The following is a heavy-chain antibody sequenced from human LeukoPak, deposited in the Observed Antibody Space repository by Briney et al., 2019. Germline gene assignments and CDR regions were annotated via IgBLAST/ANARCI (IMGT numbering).Heavy chain of an antibody. J-gene: IGHJ5*02. Sequence: GGSLKISCKGSGYSFTSYWIGWVRQLPGKGLGWGGIIYPGDSDTRYSPSFQGQVTISADKSISTAYLQWSSLKASDTAMYYCARHVISSTSTDWFDPWGQGTLVTVSS. D-gene: IGHD2-2*01. CDR1: GYSFTSYW. CDR3: ARHVISSTSTDWFDP. V-gene: IGHV5-51*01. CDR2: IYPGDSDT.